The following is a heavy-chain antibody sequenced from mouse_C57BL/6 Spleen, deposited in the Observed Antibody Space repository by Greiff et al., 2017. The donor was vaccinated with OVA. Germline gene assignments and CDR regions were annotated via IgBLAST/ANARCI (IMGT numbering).Heavy chain of an antibody. Sequence: VQLQQPGAELVRPGTSVKLSCKASGYTFTSYWMHWVKQRPGQGLEWIGVIDPSDSYTNYNQKFKGKATLTVDTSSSTAYMQLSSLTSEDSAVYYCARSRDSSGYDFDYWGQGTTLTVSS. CDR1: GYTFTSYW. J-gene: IGHJ2*01. CDR2: IDPSDSYT. CDR3: ARSRDSSGYDFDY. D-gene: IGHD3-2*02. V-gene: IGHV1-59*01.